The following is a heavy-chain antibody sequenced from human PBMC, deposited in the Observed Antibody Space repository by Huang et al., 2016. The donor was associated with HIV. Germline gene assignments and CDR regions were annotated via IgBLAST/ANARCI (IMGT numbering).Heavy chain of an antibody. J-gene: IGHJ6*02. CDR2: IREDGSEK. CDR1: TVTFSAYW. Sequence: LVESGGGLVRPGGSLRLSCAGSTVTFSAYWMSWVRQSTGEGLEGVASIREDGSEKHYGDSVEGRFNISRDNGKKLLFLEMRSLGVDDTAVYFCATKADAMDVWGQGTTVIVSS. CDR3: ATKADAMDV. V-gene: IGHV3-7*01. D-gene: IGHD2-8*01.